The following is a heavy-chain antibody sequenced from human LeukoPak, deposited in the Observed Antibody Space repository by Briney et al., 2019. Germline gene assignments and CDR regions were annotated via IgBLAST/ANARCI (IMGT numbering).Heavy chain of an antibody. CDR1: GFTFSNYA. J-gene: IGHJ4*02. CDR2: ISYDGSNK. D-gene: IGHD3/OR15-3a*01. Sequence: GGSLRLSCAASGFTFSNYAMHWVRQAPGKGLEWVAVISYDGSNKYYADSVKGRFTISRDNSKNTLYLQMNSLRAEDTAVYYCARDLDWNFDYWGQGTLLTVSS. V-gene: IGHV3-30-3*01. CDR3: ARDLDWNFDY.